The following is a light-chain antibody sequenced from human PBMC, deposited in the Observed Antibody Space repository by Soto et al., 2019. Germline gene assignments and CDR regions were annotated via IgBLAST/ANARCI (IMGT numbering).Light chain of an antibody. CDR2: DNT. V-gene: IGLV1-40*01. Sequence: QYTLTQPSSVSGAPGQTVSISCTGTTSNLGAGYDVHWYRHLPGTAPTLLISDNTNRPSGVPDRFSGSKSGTSASLAISGLQSEDEADYYCQSYDNSLSAYVFGPGTKVTVL. CDR3: QSYDNSLSAYV. CDR1: TSNLGAGYD. J-gene: IGLJ1*01.